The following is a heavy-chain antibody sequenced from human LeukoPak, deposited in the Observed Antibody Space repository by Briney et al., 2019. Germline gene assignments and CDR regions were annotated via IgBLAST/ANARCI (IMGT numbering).Heavy chain of an antibody. D-gene: IGHD5-18*01. CDR3: ARDGPPGSYGPRVSAFDI. CDR1: GFTFSSYS. CDR2: ISSSSSYI. Sequence: PGGSLRLSCAASGFTFSSYSMNWVRQAPGKGLEWVSFISSSSSYIYYADSVKGRFTISRDNAKNSLYLQMNSLRAEDTAVYYCARDGPPGSYGPRVSAFDIWGQGTMVTVSS. V-gene: IGHV3-21*04. J-gene: IGHJ3*02.